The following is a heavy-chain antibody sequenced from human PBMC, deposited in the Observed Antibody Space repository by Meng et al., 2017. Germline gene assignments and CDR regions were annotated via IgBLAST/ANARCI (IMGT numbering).Heavy chain of an antibody. CDR2: IYYSGST. CDR1: GGSISSSSYY. Sequence: SETLSLTCTDSGGSISSSSYYWGWIRQPPGKGLEWIGSIYYSGSTYYNPSLKSRVIISVDTSKNQFSLKLSSVTAAETAVDYCARQYRGSYDTYDYWGQGTLVTVSS. CDR3: ARQYRGSYDTYDY. V-gene: IGHV4-39*07. J-gene: IGHJ4*02. D-gene: IGHD1-26*01.